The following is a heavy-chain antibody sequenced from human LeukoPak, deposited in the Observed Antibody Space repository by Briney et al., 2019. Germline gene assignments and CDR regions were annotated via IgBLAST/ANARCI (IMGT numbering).Heavy chain of an antibody. CDR1: GGSISSDY. CDR3: ARAPNYVHFDY. Sequence: SETLSLTCTVSGGSISSDYLSWVRQPAGKGLEWIGRIYTSGSTNYNPSLKSRVTMSVDSSNIQFSLKLRSVTAADTAVYYCARAPNYVHFDYWGQGTLVTVSS. J-gene: IGHJ4*02. CDR2: IYTSGST. D-gene: IGHD4/OR15-4a*01. V-gene: IGHV4-4*07.